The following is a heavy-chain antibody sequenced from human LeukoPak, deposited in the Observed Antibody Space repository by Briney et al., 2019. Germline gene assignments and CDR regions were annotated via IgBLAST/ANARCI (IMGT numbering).Heavy chain of an antibody. D-gene: IGHD3-22*01. CDR1: GFTFSSYE. CDR3: ARDMIVLHVGYYYYYMDV. Sequence: GGSLRLSCAASGFTFSSYEMNWVRQAPGKGLEWVSYISSSGSTIYYADSVKGRFTISRDNAKNSLYLQMNSLRAEDTAVYYCARDMIVLHVGYYYYYMDVWGKGTTVTVSS. CDR2: ISSSGSTI. J-gene: IGHJ6*03. V-gene: IGHV3-48*03.